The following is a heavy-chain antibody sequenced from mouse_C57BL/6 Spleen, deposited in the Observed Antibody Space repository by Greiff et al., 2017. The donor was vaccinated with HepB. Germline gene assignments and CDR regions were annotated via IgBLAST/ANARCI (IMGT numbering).Heavy chain of an antibody. V-gene: IGHV5-6*01. CDR1: GFTFSSYG. J-gene: IGHJ1*03. Sequence: EVKLVESGGDLVKPGGSLKLSCAASGFTFSSYGMSWVRQTPDKRLEWVATISSGGSYTYYPDSVKGRVTISRDNAKNTLYLQMSSLKSEDTAMYYCARQVVATIHWYFDVWGTGTTVTVSS. D-gene: IGHD1-1*01. CDR2: ISSGGSYT. CDR3: ARQVVATIHWYFDV.